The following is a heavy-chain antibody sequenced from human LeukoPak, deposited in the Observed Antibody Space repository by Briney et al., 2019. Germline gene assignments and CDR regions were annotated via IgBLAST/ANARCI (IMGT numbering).Heavy chain of an antibody. D-gene: IGHD4-17*01. J-gene: IGHJ3*02. V-gene: IGHV4-59*11. CDR2: IYYSGST. CDR1: GGFISSHY. Sequence: SETLSLTCTVSGGFISSHYWSWIRQPPGKGLEWIGYIYYSGSTNYNPSLKSRVTISVDTSKNQFSLKLSSVTAADTAVYYCATATPLSAFDIWGQGTMVTVSS. CDR3: ATATPLSAFDI.